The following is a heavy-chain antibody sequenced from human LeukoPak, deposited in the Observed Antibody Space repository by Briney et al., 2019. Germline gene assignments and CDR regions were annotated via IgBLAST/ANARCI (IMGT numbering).Heavy chain of an antibody. CDR2: ISGSGLSI. Sequence: PGGSLRLSCTAPEFILSSYEMNWVRQAPGKGLEWVSYISGSGLSIYYADSVKGRFTISRDNTKNSVYLQMNSLRAEDTAVYYCARGGGIAARWGQGTLVTVSS. J-gene: IGHJ4*02. CDR3: ARGGGIAAR. V-gene: IGHV3-48*03. CDR1: EFILSSYE. D-gene: IGHD6-6*01.